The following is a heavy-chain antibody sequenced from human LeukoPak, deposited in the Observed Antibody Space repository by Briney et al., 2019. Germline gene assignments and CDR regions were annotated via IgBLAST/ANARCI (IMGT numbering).Heavy chain of an antibody. J-gene: IGHJ6*02. CDR1: GFTVSSNY. CDR2: INSGGST. V-gene: IGHV3-53*01. Sequence: GGSLRLSCAASGFTVSSNYMSWVRQAPGKGLEWVSVINSGGSTYYSDSVKGRFTISRDNSKNTLYLQMNSLRAEDTAVYYCASRCCSGGSCYLVHYYYGMDVWGQGTTVTVSS. CDR3: ASRCCSGGSCYLVHYYYGMDV. D-gene: IGHD2-15*01.